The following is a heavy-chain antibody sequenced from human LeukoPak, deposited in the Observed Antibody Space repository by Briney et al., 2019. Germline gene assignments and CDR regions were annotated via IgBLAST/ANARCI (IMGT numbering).Heavy chain of an antibody. CDR2: IYYSGSP. V-gene: IGHV4-30-4*08. D-gene: IGHD6-25*01. CDR3: ARAGQRLLLKY. J-gene: IGHJ4*02. CDR1: GGSISSGDYN. Sequence: PSQTLSLTCTVPGGSISSGDYNSSWIPQPPGKGLEWIGYIYYSGSPYYNPSLKSRVTISVDTSKNQFSLKLSSVTAADTAVYYCARAGQRLLLKYWGQGTLVTVSS.